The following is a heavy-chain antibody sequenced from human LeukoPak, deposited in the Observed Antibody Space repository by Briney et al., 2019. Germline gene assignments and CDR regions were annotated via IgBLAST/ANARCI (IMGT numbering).Heavy chain of an antibody. CDR3: ARHRAGMVRGVIKYYFDY. CDR2: IYYSGST. Sequence: SETLSLTCTVSGGSISSSSYYWGWIRQPPGKGLEWIGSIYYSGSTYYNPSLKSRVTISVDTSKNQFSLKLSSVTAADTAVYYCARHRAGMVRGVIKYYFDYWGQGTLVTVSS. D-gene: IGHD3-10*01. CDR1: GGSISSSSYY. V-gene: IGHV4-39*01. J-gene: IGHJ4*02.